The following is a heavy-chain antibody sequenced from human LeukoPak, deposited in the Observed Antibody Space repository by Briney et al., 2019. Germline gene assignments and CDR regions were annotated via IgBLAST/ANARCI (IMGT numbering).Heavy chain of an antibody. J-gene: IGHJ4*02. CDR2: INTDDTNR. D-gene: IGHD2-2*01. CDR1: GFTFNGYW. Sequence: PGGSLRLSCAASGFTFNGYWMNWVRQAPGKGLVWVSRINTDDTNRNYADSVKGRFTISRDNAKNTLYLQMNGLRAADTAVYYCARGAMPDYWGQGTLVTVSS. CDR3: ARGAMPDY. V-gene: IGHV3-74*01.